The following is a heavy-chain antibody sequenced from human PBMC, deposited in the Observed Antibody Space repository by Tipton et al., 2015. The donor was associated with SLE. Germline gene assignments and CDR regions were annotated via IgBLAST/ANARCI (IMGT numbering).Heavy chain of an antibody. CDR2: LYPSGST. Sequence: LRLSCAASGFTFSDYYMSWIRQAPGKGLEWIGFLYPSGSTYYNPSLKSRVTISVHRSKNQLSLRLNSVTAADTAVYYCARSPRGGYYYYGMDVWGQGTTVTVSS. D-gene: IGHD6-13*01. V-gene: IGHV4-30-2*01. J-gene: IGHJ6*02. CDR3: ARSPRGGYYYYGMDV. CDR1: GFTFSDYY.